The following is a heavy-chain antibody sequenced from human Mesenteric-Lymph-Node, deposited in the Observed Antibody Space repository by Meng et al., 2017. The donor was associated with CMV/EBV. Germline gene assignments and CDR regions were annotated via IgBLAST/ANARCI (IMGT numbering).Heavy chain of an antibody. CDR3: ARDPRGAPDYYFDY. V-gene: IGHV1-2*02. J-gene: IGHJ4*02. CDR1: GYTFTGYY. Sequence: FGYTFTGYYMHWLRQLPGQGLEWMGWINPNTGGANYAQKFQGRVTMTRDTSISTAYMELSSLRSDDTAMYYCARDPRGAPDYYFDYWGQGTLVTVSS. D-gene: IGHD1-14*01. CDR2: INPNTGGA.